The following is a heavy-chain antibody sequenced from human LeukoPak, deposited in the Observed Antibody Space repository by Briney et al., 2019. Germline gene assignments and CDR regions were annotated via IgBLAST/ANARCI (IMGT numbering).Heavy chain of an antibody. CDR3: ARDVKKYSSGWYGYEPYYFDY. J-gene: IGHJ4*02. V-gene: IGHV3-20*04. Sequence: PGGSLRLSCAASGFTFDDYGMSWVRQAPGKGLEWVSGINWNGGSTGYADSVKGRFTISRDNAKNSLYLQMNSLRAEDTALYYCARDVKKYSSGWYGYEPYYFDYWGQGTLVTVSS. D-gene: IGHD6-19*01. CDR1: GFTFDDYG. CDR2: INWNGGST.